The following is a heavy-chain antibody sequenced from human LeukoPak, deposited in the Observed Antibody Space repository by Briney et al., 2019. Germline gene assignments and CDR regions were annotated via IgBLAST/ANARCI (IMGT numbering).Heavy chain of an antibody. CDR3: ARRWNYGRNYYIDV. CDR2: INDSGRT. V-gene: IGHV4-34*01. J-gene: IGHJ6*03. D-gene: IGHD1-7*01. CDR1: GGSFSNYY. Sequence: TSETLSLTCAVYGGSFSNYYWSWIRQPPGRRLEWIGEINDSGRTNYNPSLMSRVTVPVDTSKNQCSLRLTSVTATDTAVYYCARRWNYGRNYYIDVWGNGATVSVSS.